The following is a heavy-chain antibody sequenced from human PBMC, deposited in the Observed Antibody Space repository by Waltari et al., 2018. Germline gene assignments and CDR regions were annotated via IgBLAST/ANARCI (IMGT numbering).Heavy chain of an antibody. J-gene: IGHJ4*02. Sequence: QVQLQESGPGLVKPSETLSLTCAVSNFYISNGYYWGRIRQPPGKGLEWIGSRYYRGTTYYNPSLNGRVTISVDTSKNNLFLNLNSVTAADTAVYYCARDVEGDGVLYGSPRRFDYWGQGILVTVSS. V-gene: IGHV4-38-2*02. CDR1: NFYISNGYY. CDR3: ARDVEGDGVLYGSPRRFDY. CDR2: RYYRGTT. D-gene: IGHD3-10*01.